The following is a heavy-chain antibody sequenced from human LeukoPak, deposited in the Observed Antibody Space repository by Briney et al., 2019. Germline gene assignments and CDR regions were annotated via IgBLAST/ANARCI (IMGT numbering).Heavy chain of an antibody. J-gene: IGHJ3*02. CDR3: ARGIVATVGEAFDI. V-gene: IGHV4-30-4*01. Sequence: SQTLSLTCTVSGGSISSGDYYWSWIRQPPGKGLEWIGYIYYSGSTYYNPSLQSRVTISVDTSKNQFSLKLSSVTAADTAVYYCARGIVATVGEAFDIWGRGTIVTVSS. D-gene: IGHD5-12*01. CDR1: GGSISSGDYY. CDR2: IYYSGST.